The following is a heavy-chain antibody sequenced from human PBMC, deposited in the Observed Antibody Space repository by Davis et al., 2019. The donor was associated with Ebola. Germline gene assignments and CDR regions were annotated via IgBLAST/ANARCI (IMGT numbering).Heavy chain of an antibody. CDR2: INHSGST. V-gene: IGHV4-34*01. CDR3: ARDTDSSSWNAGWFDP. Sequence: SETLSLTCAVYGGSFSGYYWSWIRQPPGKGLEWIGEINHSGSTNYNPSLKSRVTISVDKSKNQFSLKLSSVTAADTAVYYCARDTDSSSWNAGWFDPWGQGTLVTVSS. CDR1: GGSFSGYY. J-gene: IGHJ5*02. D-gene: IGHD6-13*01.